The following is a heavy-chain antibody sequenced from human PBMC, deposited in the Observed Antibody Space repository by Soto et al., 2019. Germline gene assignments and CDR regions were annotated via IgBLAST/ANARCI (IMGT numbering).Heavy chain of an antibody. V-gene: IGHV4-34*01. J-gene: IGHJ5*02. D-gene: IGHD6-6*01. CDR3: ARGREQLVSKGWFDP. CDR1: GGSFSGYY. Sequence: QVQLQQWGAGLLKPSETLSLTCAVYGGSFSGYYWSWIRKPPGKGLEWIGEINHSGSTNYNPSLKNRVTISVDTSKNQFSLKLRSVTAADTAVYYCARGREQLVSKGWFDPWGQGTLVTVSS. CDR2: INHSGST.